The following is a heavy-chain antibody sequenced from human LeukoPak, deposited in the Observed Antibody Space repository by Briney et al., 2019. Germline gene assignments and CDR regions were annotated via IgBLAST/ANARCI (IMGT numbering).Heavy chain of an antibody. CDR3: AKAGITGTTRSNWSDP. J-gene: IGHJ5*02. CDR1: GFTFSSYA. V-gene: IGHV3-23*01. Sequence: GGSLRLSCAASGFTFSSYAMSWVRQAPGKGLEWVSAISGSGGSTYYADSVKGRFTISRDNSKNTLYLQMNSLRAEDTAVYYCAKAGITGTTRSNWSDPWGQGTLVTVSS. D-gene: IGHD1-20*01. CDR2: ISGSGGST.